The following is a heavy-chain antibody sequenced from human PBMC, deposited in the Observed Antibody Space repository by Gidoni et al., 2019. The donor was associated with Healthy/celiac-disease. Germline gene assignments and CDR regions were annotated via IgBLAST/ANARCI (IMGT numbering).Heavy chain of an antibody. CDR3: TRGGYSSGYYLDY. J-gene: IGHJ4*02. D-gene: IGHD3-22*01. CDR2: SRSKAYGGTT. CDR1: GFTFGDYA. V-gene: IGHV3-49*05. Sequence: EVQLVESGGGLVKPGRSLRLSCTASGFTFGDYARSWFRQAPGKGLEWVGFSRSKAYGGTTEYAASVKGRFTISRDDSKSIAYLQMNSLKTEDTAVYYCTRGGYSSGYYLDYWGQGTLVTVSS.